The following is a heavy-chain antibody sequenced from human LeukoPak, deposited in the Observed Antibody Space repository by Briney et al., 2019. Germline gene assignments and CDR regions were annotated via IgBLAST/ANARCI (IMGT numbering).Heavy chain of an antibody. D-gene: IGHD2-2*01. Sequence: GGSLRLSCAASGFTFSSYSMNWVREAPGKGLEWVSYISSSSSTIYYADSVKGRFTISRDNAKNSLYLQMNSLRAEDTAVYYCDLHCSSSSCYLYGMDVWGQGTTVTVSS. CDR1: GFTFSSYS. V-gene: IGHV3-48*04. CDR3: DLHCSSSSCYLYGMDV. CDR2: ISSSSSTI. J-gene: IGHJ6*02.